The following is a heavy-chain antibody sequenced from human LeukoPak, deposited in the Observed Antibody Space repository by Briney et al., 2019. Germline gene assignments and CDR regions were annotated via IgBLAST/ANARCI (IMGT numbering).Heavy chain of an antibody. CDR3: ARQGAGDSSGYYYANYYFDY. Sequence: SETLSLTCTVSGNSISSGDNYWSWIRQPAGKGLEWIGRIYTSGSTNYNPSLKSRVTISGDTSKNQFSLRLSSVTAADTAVYYCARQGAGDSSGYYYANYYFDYWGQGTLVTVSS. J-gene: IGHJ4*02. CDR1: GNSISSGDNY. D-gene: IGHD3-22*01. CDR2: IYTSGST. V-gene: IGHV4-61*02.